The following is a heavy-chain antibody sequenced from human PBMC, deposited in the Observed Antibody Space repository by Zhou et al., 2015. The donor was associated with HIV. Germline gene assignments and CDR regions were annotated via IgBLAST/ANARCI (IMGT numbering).Heavy chain of an antibody. CDR1: GYTFTGYY. D-gene: IGHD6-13*01. CDR3: ARDMAEGGIAAAATLGYGMDV. V-gene: IGHV1-2*04. J-gene: IGHJ6*02. Sequence: QVQLVQSGAEVKKPGASVKVSCKASGYTFTGYYMHWVRQAPGQGLEWMGWINPNSGGTNYAQKFQGWVTMTRDTSISTAYMELSRLRSDDTAVYYCARDMAEGGIAAAATLGYGMDVWGQGP. CDR2: INPNSGGT.